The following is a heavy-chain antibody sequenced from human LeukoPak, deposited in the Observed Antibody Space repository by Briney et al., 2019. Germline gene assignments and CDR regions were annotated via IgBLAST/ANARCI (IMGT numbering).Heavy chain of an antibody. V-gene: IGHV3-23*01. Sequence: GGSLRLSCAASGFTFSSYAMSWVRQAPGKGLEWVSTISAGGGATYYADSVEGRFTISRDNSKNTLYLQMNSLRAEDTPSYYCVRGYNPGPDYWGQGTLVTVSS. CDR3: VRGYNPGPDY. CDR2: ISAGGGAT. D-gene: IGHD5-18*01. CDR1: GFTFSSYA. J-gene: IGHJ4*02.